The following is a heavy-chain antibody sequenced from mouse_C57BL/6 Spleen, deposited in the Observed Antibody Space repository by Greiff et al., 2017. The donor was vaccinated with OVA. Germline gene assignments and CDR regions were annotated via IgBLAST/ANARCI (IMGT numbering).Heavy chain of an antibody. Sequence: VKLMESGPGLVAPSQSLSITCTVSGFSLTSYGVDWVRQPPGKGLEWLGVIWGGGSTNYNSALMSRLSNSKDNSKSQVFLKMNSLQTDDTAMYYCAKRQTAQDSDYYAMDYWGQGTSVTVSS. CDR2: IWGGGST. D-gene: IGHD3-2*02. V-gene: IGHV2-9*01. CDR1: GFSLTSYG. CDR3: AKRQTAQDSDYYAMDY. J-gene: IGHJ4*01.